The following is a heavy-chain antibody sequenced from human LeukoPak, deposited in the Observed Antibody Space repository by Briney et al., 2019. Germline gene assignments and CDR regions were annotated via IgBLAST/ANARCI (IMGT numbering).Heavy chain of an antibody. J-gene: IGHJ6*03. V-gene: IGHV3-74*01. CDR2: INGYGSST. CDR1: GFTFVSYW. D-gene: IGHD1-26*01. CDR3: ARVRSGSYYGDLAYYYYMDV. Sequence: GGSLRLSCAAAGFTFVSYWMHWVRQAPGKGLVWVSRINGYGSSTDFADSVKGRFTISRDNAKNTLYLQMNSLRAEDTAVYYCARVRSGSYYGDLAYYYYMDVWGKGTTVTVSS.